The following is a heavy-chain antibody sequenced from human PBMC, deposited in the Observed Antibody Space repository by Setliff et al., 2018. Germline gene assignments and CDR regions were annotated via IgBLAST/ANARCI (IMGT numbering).Heavy chain of an antibody. CDR3: ARWGENSGRPDWRAFDI. J-gene: IGHJ3*02. D-gene: IGHD1-26*01. Sequence: LSLTCAVYGGSFSGYHWNWIRQPPGKGLEWIGYVGYNGNTHYNPSLNSRVTMSVDTSKNQFSLKLTSVSAADTAVYYCARWGENSGRPDWRAFDIWGQGTMVTVSS. CDR2: VGYNGNT. CDR1: GGSFSGYH. V-gene: IGHV4-59*01.